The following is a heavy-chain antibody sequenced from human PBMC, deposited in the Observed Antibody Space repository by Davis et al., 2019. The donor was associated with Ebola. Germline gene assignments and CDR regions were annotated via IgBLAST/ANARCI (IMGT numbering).Heavy chain of an antibody. CDR3: ARGGDEVTAPGFDY. D-gene: IGHD2-21*02. CDR1: GGTFSSYA. J-gene: IGHJ4*02. Sequence: SVKVSCKASGGTFSSYAISWVRQAPGQGLEWMGRIIPILGIANYAQKFQGRVTITADKSTSTAYMELSSLRSEDTAVYCCARGGDEVTAPGFDYWGQGTLVTVSS. CDR2: IIPILGIA. V-gene: IGHV1-69*04.